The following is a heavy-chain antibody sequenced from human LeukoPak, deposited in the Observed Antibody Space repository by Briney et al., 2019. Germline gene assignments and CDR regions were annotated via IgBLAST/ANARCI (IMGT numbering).Heavy chain of an antibody. J-gene: IGHJ5*02. CDR2: INHSGST. V-gene: IGHV4-34*01. Sequence: SETLSLTCAVYGGSFSGYYWSWIRQPPGKGLEWIGEINHSGSTNYNPSLKSRVTISVDTSKNQFSLKLSSVTAADTAVYYCARDGHPHDSSGYYYGGNWFDPWGQGTLVTVSS. D-gene: IGHD3-22*01. CDR1: GGSFSGYY. CDR3: ARDGHPHDSSGYYYGGNWFDP.